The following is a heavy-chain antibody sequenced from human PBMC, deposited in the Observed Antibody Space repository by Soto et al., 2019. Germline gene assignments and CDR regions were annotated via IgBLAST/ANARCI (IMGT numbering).Heavy chain of an antibody. CDR3: ARHLSIAVAPLFDY. J-gene: IGHJ4*02. V-gene: IGHV4-59*08. CDR2: IYYSGST. Sequence: QVQLQESGPGLVKPSETLSLTCTVSGGSISSYYWSWIRQPPGKGLEWIGYIYYSGSTNYNPSLKSRVTIAVDTSKNQFSLKLSSVTAADTAVYYCARHLSIAVAPLFDYWGQGTLVTVSS. CDR1: GGSISSYY. D-gene: IGHD6-19*01.